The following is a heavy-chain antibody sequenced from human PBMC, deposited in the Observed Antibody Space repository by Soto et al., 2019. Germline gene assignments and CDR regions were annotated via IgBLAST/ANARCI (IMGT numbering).Heavy chain of an antibody. J-gene: IGHJ6*02. CDR3: ARGYCSGGNCYSGMDV. D-gene: IGHD2-15*01. V-gene: IGHV1-69*01. CDR1: GGTFSTHS. CDR2: IIPIAGTT. Sequence: QVQLVQSGAEVKKPGSSVKVSCKASGGTFSTHSIIWVRQAPGHGLEWMGGIIPIAGTTYYTQKFQRRDTITADEPTRTAFMELSSLTADDTAVFYCARGYCSGGNCYSGMDVWGQGTMVTVSS.